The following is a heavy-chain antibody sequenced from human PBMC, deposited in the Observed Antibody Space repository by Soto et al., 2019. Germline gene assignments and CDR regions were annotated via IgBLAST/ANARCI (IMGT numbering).Heavy chain of an antibody. D-gene: IGHD3-3*01. J-gene: IGHJ6*03. Sequence: SETLSLTCTVSGGSISSYYWSWIRQPPGKGLEWIGYIYYSGSTNYNPSLKSRVTISVDTSKNQFSLKLSSVTAADTAVYYCARTSPEEITIFGVVTTRSDYYYYMDVWGKGTTVTVSS. CDR2: IYYSGST. V-gene: IGHV4-59*08. CDR1: GGSISSYY. CDR3: ARTSPEEITIFGVVTTRSDYYYYMDV.